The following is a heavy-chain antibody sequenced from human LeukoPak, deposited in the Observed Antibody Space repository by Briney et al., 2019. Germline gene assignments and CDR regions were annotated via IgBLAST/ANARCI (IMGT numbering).Heavy chain of an antibody. CDR3: AKARSTYCSGGGCYSCGLDS. CDR2: TLFDGSYQ. J-gene: IGHJ4*02. D-gene: IGHD2-15*01. V-gene: IGHV3-30*18. Sequence: GGSLRLSCAASGFTFSTYNMNWVRQAPGKGLEWVAVTLFDGSYQYYADSVKGRSTISRDNSKNTMYLQMNSLRADDTAVYYCAKARSTYCSGGGCYSCGLDSWGQGTLVTVST. CDR1: GFTFSTYN.